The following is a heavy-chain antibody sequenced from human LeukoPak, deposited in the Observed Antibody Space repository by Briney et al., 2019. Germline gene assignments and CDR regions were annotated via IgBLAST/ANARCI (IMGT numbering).Heavy chain of an antibody. CDR3: ARDEYSYGSRTHPYFFDY. CDR2: IYYSGST. V-gene: IGHV4-39*07. D-gene: IGHD5-18*01. CDR1: GGSISSSSYH. J-gene: IGHJ4*02. Sequence: SETLSLTCTVSGGSISSSSYHWGWIRQPPGKGLEWIGSIYYSGSTYYNPSLKSRVTISIDTSQNQFSLKVSSVTDADTAVYYCARDEYSYGSRTHPYFFDYWGQGTLVTVSS.